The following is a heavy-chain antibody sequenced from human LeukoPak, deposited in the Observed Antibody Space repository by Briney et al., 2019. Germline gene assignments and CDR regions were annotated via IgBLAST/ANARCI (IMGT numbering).Heavy chain of an antibody. Sequence: GGSLRLSCAASGFTFSSYAMHWVRQAPGKGLEWVAAISDDGSNKDYADSVKGRFTVSRDNSKNSLYLQMNSLRAEDTAVYYCARDYGDYVFDYWGQGTLVTVSS. D-gene: IGHD4-17*01. CDR3: ARDYGDYVFDY. V-gene: IGHV3-30-3*01. J-gene: IGHJ4*02. CDR1: GFTFSSYA. CDR2: ISDDGSNK.